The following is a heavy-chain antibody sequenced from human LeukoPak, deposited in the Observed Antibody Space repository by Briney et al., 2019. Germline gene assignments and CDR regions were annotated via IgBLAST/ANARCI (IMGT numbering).Heavy chain of an antibody. D-gene: IGHD4-17*01. J-gene: IGHJ4*02. V-gene: IGHV4-39*01. CDR1: GGSISSSSYY. Sequence: SETLSLTCTVSGGSISSSSYYWGWIRQPPGKGLEWIGSIYYSGSTYYNPSLKSRVTISVDTSKNQFSLKLSSVTAADTAVYYCARASTVTVVGIDYWGQGTLVTVSS. CDR2: IYYSGST. CDR3: ARASTVTVVGIDY.